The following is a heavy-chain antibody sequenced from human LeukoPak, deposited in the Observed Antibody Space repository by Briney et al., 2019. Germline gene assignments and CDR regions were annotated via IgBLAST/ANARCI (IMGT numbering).Heavy chain of an antibody. CDR2: IYYSGST. CDR1: GGSISSYY. D-gene: IGHD3-22*01. CDR3: ARGDYDSSGYSPHNWFDP. Sequence: PSETLSLTCTVYGGSISSYYWSWIRQPPGQGLEWIGYIYYSGSTNYNPSLKSRVTISVDTSKNQFSLKLSSVTAADTAVYYCARGDYDSSGYSPHNWFDPWGRGTLVTVSS. J-gene: IGHJ5*02. V-gene: IGHV4-59*01.